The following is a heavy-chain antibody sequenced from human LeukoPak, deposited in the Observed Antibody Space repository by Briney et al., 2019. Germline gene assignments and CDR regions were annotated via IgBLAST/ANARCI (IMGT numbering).Heavy chain of an antibody. V-gene: IGHV4-4*02. CDR1: GGSISSSNW. CDR2: IYHSGST. Sequence: KSSGTLSLTCAVSGGSISSSNWWSWVRQPPGKGLEWIGEIYHSGSTNYNPSLKSRVTISVDTSKNQFSLKLSSVTAADTAVYYCARDTRYYYGSSGSLTSDYWGQGSLVTVSS. D-gene: IGHD3-22*01. CDR3: ARDTRYYYGSSGSLTSDY. J-gene: IGHJ4*02.